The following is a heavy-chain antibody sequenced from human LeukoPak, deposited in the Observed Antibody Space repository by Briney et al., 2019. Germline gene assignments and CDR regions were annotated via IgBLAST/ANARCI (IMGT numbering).Heavy chain of an antibody. D-gene: IGHD6-19*01. Sequence: SETLSLTCIVSGGSIDSYYWTWLRQPTGKGLEWIEHIFYSASTNYNPSLKGRATITVDTSKNQFSQNLRSVTAADMAVYYCARGRTSGGYPHFDSWGQGIQVTVSS. CDR1: GGSIDSYY. CDR2: IFYSAST. J-gene: IGHJ4*02. V-gene: IGHV4-59*01. CDR3: ARGRTSGGYPHFDS.